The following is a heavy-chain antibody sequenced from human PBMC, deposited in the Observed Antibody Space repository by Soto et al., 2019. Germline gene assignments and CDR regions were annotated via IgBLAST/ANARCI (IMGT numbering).Heavy chain of an antibody. J-gene: IGHJ4*02. Sequence: GGSLRLSCAASGFTFRDSYMTWIRQAPGKGLEWLSYISGGGDTIYYADSVEGRFTVSRDNAKNSLYLQMNNLRAEDTAVYYCASDPYYYASEFWGQGTLVTVSS. V-gene: IGHV3-11*01. CDR2: ISGGGDTI. CDR3: ASDPYYYASEF. CDR1: GFTFRDSY. D-gene: IGHD3-10*01.